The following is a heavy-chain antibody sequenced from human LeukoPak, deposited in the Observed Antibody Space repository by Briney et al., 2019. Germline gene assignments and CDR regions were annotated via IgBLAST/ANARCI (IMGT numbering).Heavy chain of an antibody. Sequence: GASVKVSCKASGYTFTGHYMHWVRQAPGQGLEWMGWINPNSGGSNYAQKFQGRVTMTRDTSMSTAYMELSRLRYDDTAVYYCARGRTITAAVGILYDYWGQGTLVTVSS. CDR2: INPNSGGS. CDR1: GYTFTGHY. V-gene: IGHV1-2*02. J-gene: IGHJ4*02. CDR3: ARGRTITAAVGILYDY. D-gene: IGHD6-13*01.